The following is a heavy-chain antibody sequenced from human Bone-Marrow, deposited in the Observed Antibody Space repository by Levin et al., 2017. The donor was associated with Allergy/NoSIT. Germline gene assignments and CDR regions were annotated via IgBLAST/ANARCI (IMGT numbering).Heavy chain of an antibody. V-gene: IGHV1-69*13. D-gene: IGHD5-24*01. Sequence: AASVKVSCKDSGGTFKSYTFSWVRLAPGQGLEWMGGIIPMFGATNYAEKFRGRVTITADDSTMTVYMEVNSLRVEDTAVNYCARDEGLGLEISSWGQGTRVTVSS. CDR2: IIPMFGAT. CDR3: ARDEGLGLEISS. J-gene: IGHJ4*02. CDR1: GGTFKSYT.